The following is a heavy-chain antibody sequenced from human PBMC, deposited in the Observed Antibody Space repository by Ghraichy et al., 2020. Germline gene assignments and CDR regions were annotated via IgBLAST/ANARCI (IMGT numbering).Heavy chain of an antibody. CDR1: GFSVSNNY. J-gene: IGHJ3*01. Sequence: GGSLRLSCAASGFSVSNNYMNWVRQAPGKGLEWVSVIYAGGNTHYADSAADRFTISRDNSNNTLFLQMNSLRVEDTAVYYCAGWLENAFDVWGQGTMVTVSS. CDR2: IYAGGNT. CDR3: AGWLENAFDV. D-gene: IGHD6-19*01. V-gene: IGHV3-53*01.